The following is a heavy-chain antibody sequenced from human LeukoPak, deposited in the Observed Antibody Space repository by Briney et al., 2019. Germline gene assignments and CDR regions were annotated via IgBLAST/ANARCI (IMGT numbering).Heavy chain of an antibody. J-gene: IGHJ4*02. CDR3: ARDKIGSGSYYNRPFDY. D-gene: IGHD3-10*01. CDR2: INPSGGST. V-gene: IGHV1-46*01. CDR1: GYTFTSYY. Sequence: ASVKVSCKASGYTFTSYYMHWVRQAPGQGLEWMGIINPSGGSTSYAQKFQGRVTMTRDTSTSTVYMELSSLRSEDTAVYYCARDKIGSGSYYNRPFDYWGQGTLVTVSS.